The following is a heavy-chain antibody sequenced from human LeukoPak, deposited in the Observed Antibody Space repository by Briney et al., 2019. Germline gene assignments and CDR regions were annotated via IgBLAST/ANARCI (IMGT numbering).Heavy chain of an antibody. V-gene: IGHV4-39*02. CDR3: ARKLKNGYNPFDY. CDR1: GGSISSSSYY. D-gene: IGHD5-24*01. CDR2: IYYSGST. Sequence: SETLSLTCSVSGGSISSSSYYWGWLRQPPGKGLEWIGSIYYSGSTYYNPSLKSRVTISVDTSKNHFSLKLSSVTAADTAVYYCARKLKNGYNPFDYWGQGTLATISS. J-gene: IGHJ4*02.